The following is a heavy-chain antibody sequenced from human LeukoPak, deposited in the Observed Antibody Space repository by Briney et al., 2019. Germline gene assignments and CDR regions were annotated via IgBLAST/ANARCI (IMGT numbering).Heavy chain of an antibody. J-gene: IGHJ1*01. CDR3: AKDLRYYDSSGYPQGPFQH. V-gene: IGHV3-21*01. Sequence: GGSLRLSCAASGFTFSSYSMNWVRQAPGKGLEWVSSISSSSSYIYYADSVKGRFTISRDNAKNTLYLQMNSLRAEDTAVYYCAKDLRYYDSSGYPQGPFQHWGQGTLVTVSS. CDR1: GFTFSSYS. CDR2: ISSSSSYI. D-gene: IGHD3-22*01.